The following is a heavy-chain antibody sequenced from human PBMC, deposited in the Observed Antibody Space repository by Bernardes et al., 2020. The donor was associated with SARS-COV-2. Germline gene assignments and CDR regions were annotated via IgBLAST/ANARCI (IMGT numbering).Heavy chain of an antibody. Sequence: SETLSLPCAVYGGSFSGYYWSWIRQPPGKGLEWIAEINESGNTNYSPSLKSRVTISVDTSKNQFSLKLRSVTAADTAVYYCARGAFSETWYFDSWGQGTLVTVSS. V-gene: IGHV4-34*01. CDR2: INESGNT. J-gene: IGHJ4*02. D-gene: IGHD3-3*02. CDR1: GGSFSGYY. CDR3: ARGAFSETWYFDS.